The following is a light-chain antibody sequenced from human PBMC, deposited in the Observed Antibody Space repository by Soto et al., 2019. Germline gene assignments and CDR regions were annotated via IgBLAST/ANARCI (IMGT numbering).Light chain of an antibody. CDR1: QIVTSDY. CDR2: GAS. Sequence: EIVLTQSPGTLSLSPGERVTLSCRASQIVTSDYLAWYHQEPGQAPRLLTYGASNRATGIPDRFSGSGSGTDFTLTISRLEPEDFAVYYCQQHGSSPQTFGQGTKVDIK. J-gene: IGKJ1*01. V-gene: IGKV3-20*01. CDR3: QQHGSSPQT.